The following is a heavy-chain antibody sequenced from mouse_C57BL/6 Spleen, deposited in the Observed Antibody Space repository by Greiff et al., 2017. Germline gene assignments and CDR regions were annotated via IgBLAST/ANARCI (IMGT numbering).Heavy chain of an antibody. Sequence: QVQLKQPGAELVRPGSSVKLSCKASGYTFTSYWMHWVKQRPIQGLEWIGNIDPSDSETHYNQKFKDKATLTVDKSSSTAYMQLSSLTSEDSAVYYCARQAYYSNPAWFAYWGQGTLVTVSA. V-gene: IGHV1-52*01. CDR2: IDPSDSET. J-gene: IGHJ3*01. CDR3: ARQAYYSNPAWFAY. CDR1: GYTFTSYW. D-gene: IGHD2-5*01.